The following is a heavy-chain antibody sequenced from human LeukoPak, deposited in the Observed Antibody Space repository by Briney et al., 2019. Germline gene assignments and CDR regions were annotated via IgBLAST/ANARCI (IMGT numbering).Heavy chain of an antibody. CDR2: ISSSGSTI. Sequence: GGSLRLSCAASGFTFSTHSMNWVRQAPGKGLEWVSYISSSGSTIYYADSVKGRFTISRDNSKNTLYLQMNSLRAEDTAVYYCARAGSYYYDSSGYYHDLDYWGQGTLVTVSS. J-gene: IGHJ4*02. CDR3: ARAGSYYYDSSGYYHDLDY. D-gene: IGHD3-22*01. V-gene: IGHV3-48*01. CDR1: GFTFSTHS.